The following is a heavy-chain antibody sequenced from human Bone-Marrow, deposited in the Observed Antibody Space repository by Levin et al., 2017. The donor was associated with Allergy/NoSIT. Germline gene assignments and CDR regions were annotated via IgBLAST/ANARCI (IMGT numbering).Heavy chain of an antibody. J-gene: IGHJ6*02. V-gene: IGHV1-69*01. D-gene: IGHD2-15*01. Sequence: KISCKASGGTFSSYAISWVRQAPGQGLEWMGGIIPIFGTANYAQKFQGRVTITADESTSTAYMELSSLRSEDTAVYYCARDQGGQLLLYGMDVWGQGTTVTVSS. CDR1: GGTFSSYA. CDR3: ARDQGGQLLLYGMDV. CDR2: IIPIFGTA.